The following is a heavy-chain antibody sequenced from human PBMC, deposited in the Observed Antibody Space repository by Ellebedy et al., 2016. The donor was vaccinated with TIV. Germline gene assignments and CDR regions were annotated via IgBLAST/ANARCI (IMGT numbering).Heavy chain of an antibody. CDR3: ARDPALPRGRFDT. CDR1: GGSISNSDYY. J-gene: IGHJ5*02. Sequence: MPSETLSLTCTVSGGSISNSDYYWNWIRQPPGKGLEWIGSIYYSGSASYNPSLKSRVTVSVDASKHQFSLNLNSVTAADTAVYYSARDPALPRGRFDTWGQGTLVTVSS. V-gene: IGHV4-39*07. CDR2: IYYSGSA.